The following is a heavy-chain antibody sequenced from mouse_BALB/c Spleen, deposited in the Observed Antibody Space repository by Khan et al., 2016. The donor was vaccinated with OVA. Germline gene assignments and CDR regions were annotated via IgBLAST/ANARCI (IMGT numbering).Heavy chain of an antibody. CDR2: VSTGGSYT. CDR1: GFTFSTYG. CDR3: TRLAYYYDSEGFAY. Sequence: EVELVESGGDLVKPGGSLKLSCAASGFTFSTYGMSWVRQAPDKRLEWVATVSTGGSYTYYPDSVKGRFTISRDNAKNTLYLQMRGLRSEDTAMFYSTRLAYYYDSEGFAYWGQGTLVTVSA. J-gene: IGHJ3*01. D-gene: IGHD1-1*01. V-gene: IGHV5-6*01.